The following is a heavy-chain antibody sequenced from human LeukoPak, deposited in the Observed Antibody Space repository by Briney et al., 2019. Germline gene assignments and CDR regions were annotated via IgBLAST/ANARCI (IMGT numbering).Heavy chain of an antibody. V-gene: IGHV3-48*01. D-gene: IGHD4-23*01. Sequence: GRSLRLSCAASGFTFSSYSMNWVRQAPGKGLEWVSYISSSSSTIYYADSVKGRFTISRDNAKNSLYLQMNSLRAEDTAVYYCARDLGGTTVAYFDYWGQGTLVTVSS. CDR3: ARDLGGTTVAYFDY. CDR2: ISSSSSTI. J-gene: IGHJ4*02. CDR1: GFTFSSYS.